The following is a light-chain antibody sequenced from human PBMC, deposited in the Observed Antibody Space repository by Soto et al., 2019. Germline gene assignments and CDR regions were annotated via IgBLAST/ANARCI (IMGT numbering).Light chain of an antibody. CDR2: ENN. CDR1: SGSIANNY. CDR3: QSYDSDFVV. J-gene: IGLJ2*01. V-gene: IGLV6-57*04. Sequence: NFLLTQPHSVSESPGKTLSLSCTRSSGSIANNYVQWYQQRPGSAPTTVIYENNQRLSGVPDRFSGSTDGSSNSASLTIPGLQTEAEADYYCQSYDSDFVVFGGGTKLTVL.